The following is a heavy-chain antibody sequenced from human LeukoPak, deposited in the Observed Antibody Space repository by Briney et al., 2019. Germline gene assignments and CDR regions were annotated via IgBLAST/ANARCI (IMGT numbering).Heavy chain of an antibody. CDR2: IYHSGST. CDR3: AGILQTSGWYYYFDY. J-gene: IGHJ4*02. D-gene: IGHD6-19*01. Sequence: SGTLSLTCAVSGGSISSSNWWSWVRQPPGKGLEWIGEIYHSGSTNYNPSLKSRVTISVDKSKNQFSLKLSSVTAADTAVYYCAGILQTSGWYYYFDYWGQGTLVTVSS. V-gene: IGHV4-4*02. CDR1: GGSISSSNW.